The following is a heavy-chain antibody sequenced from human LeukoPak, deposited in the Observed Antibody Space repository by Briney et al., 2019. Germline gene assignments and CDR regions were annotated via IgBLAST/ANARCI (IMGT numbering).Heavy chain of an antibody. CDR1: GGSISSSSYY. J-gene: IGHJ5*02. CDR2: IYYSGST. CDR3: AGDRSYYDSSGYLYNWFDP. Sequence: PSETLSLTCTVSGGSISSSSYYWGWIRQPPGKGLEWIGSIYYSGSTYYNPSLKSRVTISVDTSKNQFSLKLSSVTAADTAVYYCAGDRSYYDSSGYLYNWFDPWGQGTLVTVSS. V-gene: IGHV4-39*07. D-gene: IGHD3-22*01.